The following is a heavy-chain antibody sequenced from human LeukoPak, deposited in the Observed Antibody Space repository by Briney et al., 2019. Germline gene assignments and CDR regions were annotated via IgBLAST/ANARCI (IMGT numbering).Heavy chain of an antibody. D-gene: IGHD3-10*01. Sequence: SETLSLTCAVYGGSFSDYYWSWLRQPPGKGLEWIGEINHSGSTNYNPSLKSRVTISVDTSKNQFSLKLSSVTAADTAVYYCARGYVLLWFGGVTTWGQGTLVTVSS. CDR2: INHSGST. CDR1: GGSFSDYY. CDR3: ARGYVLLWFGGVTT. J-gene: IGHJ4*02. V-gene: IGHV4-34*01.